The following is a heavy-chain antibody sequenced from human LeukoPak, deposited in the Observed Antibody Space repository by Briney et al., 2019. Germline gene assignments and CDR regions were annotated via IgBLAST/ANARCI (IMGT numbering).Heavy chain of an antibody. D-gene: IGHD2/OR15-2a*01. J-gene: IGHJ4*02. V-gene: IGHV3-23*01. CDR1: GFTFSSYA. CDR2: ISGTGGST. Sequence: TGGSLRLSCAASGFTFSSYAMSWVRQAPGKGLEWVSTISGTGGSTYYADSVKGRFTISRDNSKDTLYLQMNSLRAEDTAVYYCAKYREGTLDYWGQGTLVTVSS. CDR3: AKYREGTLDY.